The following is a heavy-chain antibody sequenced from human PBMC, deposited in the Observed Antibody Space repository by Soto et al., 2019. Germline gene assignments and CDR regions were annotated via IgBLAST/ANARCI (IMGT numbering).Heavy chain of an antibody. J-gene: IGHJ6*02. CDR2: IYYSDST. V-gene: IGHV4-59*12. D-gene: IGHD2-21*01. CDR3: ARALWKREGYVMDV. CDR1: GGSISSYY. Sequence: QVQLQESGPGLVKPSETLSLTCTVSGGSISSYYWSWVRQAPGKGLRYIGYIYYSDSTNYNPSLKSRVTISVDTSRNQFSLTLNSVSAADTAVYYCARALWKREGYVMDVWGQGTTVTVSS.